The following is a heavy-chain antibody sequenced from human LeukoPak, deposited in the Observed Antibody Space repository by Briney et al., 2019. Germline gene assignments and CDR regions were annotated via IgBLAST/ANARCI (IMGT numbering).Heavy chain of an antibody. D-gene: IGHD2-2*01. V-gene: IGHV3-9*01. CDR3: AKDLGYCSSTSCFRPTIYGMDV. CDR1: GFTFDDYA. CDR2: ISWNSGSI. Sequence: GRSLRLSCAASGFTFDDYAMHWVRHAPGKGLEWVSGISWNSGSIVYADSVKGRFTISRDNAKNSLYLQMNSLRAEDTALYYCAKDLGYCSSTSCFRPTIYGMDVWGQGTTVTVSS. J-gene: IGHJ6*02.